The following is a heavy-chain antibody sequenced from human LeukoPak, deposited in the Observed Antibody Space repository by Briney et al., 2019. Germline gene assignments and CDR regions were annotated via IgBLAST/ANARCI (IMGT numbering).Heavy chain of an antibody. CDR1: GFTFSSYG. D-gene: IGHD2-21*02. CDR2: IWYDGSNK. Sequence: GRSLRLSCAASGFTFSSYGMHWVRQAPGKGLEWVAVIWYDGSNKYYADSVKGRFTISRDNSKNTLYLQMNSLGAEDTAVYYCARDESAYCGGDCYSAFWGQGTLVTVSS. V-gene: IGHV3-33*01. CDR3: ARDESAYCGGDCYSAF. J-gene: IGHJ4*02.